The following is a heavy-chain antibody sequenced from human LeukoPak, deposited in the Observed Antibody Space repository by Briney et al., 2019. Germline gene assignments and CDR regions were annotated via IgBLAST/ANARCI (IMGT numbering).Heavy chain of an antibody. CDR1: RFTFHDSA. J-gene: IGHJ6*03. D-gene: IGHD2-2*02. CDR2: IGFRIDNV. V-gene: IGHV3-9*01. Sequence: GGSLRLSCAASRFTFHDSAFHWVRQAPGRGLEWVAGIGFRIDNVDYADSVKGRFTISKDNAKNSLYLQMHSLRAEDTAVYYCARAGAVSEYQPLYDYYYYHMDVWGKGTTVTVSS. CDR3: ARAGAVSEYQPLYDYYYYHMDV.